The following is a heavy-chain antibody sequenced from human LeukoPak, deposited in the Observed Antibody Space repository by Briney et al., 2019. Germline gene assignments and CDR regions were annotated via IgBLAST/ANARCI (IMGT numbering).Heavy chain of an antibody. CDR1: GGTFSSYA. J-gene: IGHJ6*03. V-gene: IGHV1-69*05. D-gene: IGHD2-21*02. CDR2: IIPIFGTA. Sequence: SVKVSCKASGGTFSSYAISWVRQAPGQGLEWLGRIIPIFGTANYAQKFQGRVTITTDESTSTAYMELSSLRSEDTAVYYCARDLVTGGLYFYYYMDVWGKGTTVTVSS. CDR3: ARDLVTGGLYFYYYMDV.